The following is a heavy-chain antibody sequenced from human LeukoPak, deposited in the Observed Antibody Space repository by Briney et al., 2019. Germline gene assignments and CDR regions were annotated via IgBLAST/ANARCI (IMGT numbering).Heavy chain of an antibody. J-gene: IGHJ3*02. V-gene: IGHV4-34*01. CDR3: ASSPTYYCSSTSCYQNAFDI. CDR1: GGSFSGYY. D-gene: IGHD2-2*01. CDR2: IYHSGST. Sequence: SETLSLTCAVYGGSFSGYYWSWIRQPPGKGLEWIGSIYHSGSTYYNPSLKSRVTISVDTSKNQFSLKLSSVTAADTAVYYCASSPTYYCSSTSCYQNAFDIWGQGTMVTVSS.